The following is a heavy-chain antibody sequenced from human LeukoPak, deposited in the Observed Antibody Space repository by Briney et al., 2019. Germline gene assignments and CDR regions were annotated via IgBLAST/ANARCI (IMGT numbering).Heavy chain of an antibody. CDR3: ATMGVYYYDSRDY. J-gene: IGHJ4*02. CDR1: GGTFSSYA. V-gene: IGHV1-69*05. D-gene: IGHD3-22*01. CDR2: IIPVFGTA. Sequence: GATVKVSCKASGGTFSSYAISWVRQAPGQGLEWMGGIIPVFGTANYAQKFQGRVTITTDECTSIAYMELSSLRSEDTAVYYCATMGVYYYDSRDYWGQGTLVTVSS.